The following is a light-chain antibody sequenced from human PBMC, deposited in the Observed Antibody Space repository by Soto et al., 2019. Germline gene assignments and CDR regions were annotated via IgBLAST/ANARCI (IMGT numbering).Light chain of an antibody. J-gene: IGKJ1*01. CDR2: GAS. CDR3: QQYGSSPRT. CDR1: QSVSSSY. Sequence: EIVLTQSPGTLSLSPGERATLSCRASQSVSSSYLAWYQQKPGQAPRLLIYGASSRATGIPDRFSGSGSGTDFTLTISTLEPEDFAVYYCQQYGSSPRTFGQGTKVDSK. V-gene: IGKV3-20*01.